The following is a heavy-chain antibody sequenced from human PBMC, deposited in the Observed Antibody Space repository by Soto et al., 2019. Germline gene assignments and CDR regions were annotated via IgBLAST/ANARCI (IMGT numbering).Heavy chain of an antibody. V-gene: IGHV4-34*01. J-gene: IGHJ6*02. CDR3: ARSDNRNSLYGVDV. CDR2: INHRGSS. CDR1: GGSLSGYY. Sequence: SETLSLTCAVIGGSLSGYYWSWIRQSPGKGLEWIGEINHRGSSDYNPPLKSRVTLSIDASMNHVTLELTSVTAADTAVYYCARSDNRNSLYGVDVWGQGTAVTVSS. D-gene: IGHD1-7*01.